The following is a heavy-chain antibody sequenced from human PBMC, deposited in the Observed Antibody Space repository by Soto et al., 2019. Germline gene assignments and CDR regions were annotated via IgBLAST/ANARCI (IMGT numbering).Heavy chain of an antibody. CDR1: GGSISSRDSY. J-gene: IGHJ4*02. CDR2: IYFSGST. Sequence: PSETLSLTCSVTGGSISSRDSYWGWIRQPPGKGLEWIGTIYFSGSTYYNPSLKSRVTMSVDTSKNQFSLKLSSVTAADTAVYYCARHWGRGAAGTCYNWGQGTLVTVS. D-gene: IGHD6-13*01. V-gene: IGHV4-39*01. CDR3: ARHWGRGAAGTCYN.